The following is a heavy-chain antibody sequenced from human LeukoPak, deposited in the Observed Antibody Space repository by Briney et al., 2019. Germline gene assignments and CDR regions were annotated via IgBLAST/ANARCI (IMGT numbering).Heavy chain of an antibody. CDR3: ARDTSSTLLVLN. V-gene: IGHV4-38-2*02. D-gene: IGHD2/OR15-2a*01. Sequence: SETLSLTCRVSGYSINNGYYWGWIRQSPGKGLEGIGSIYHSGSTYYNPSLKSRVTISVDTSENQFSLKLSSVTAADTAVYYCARDTSSTLLVLNWGQGTLVTVSS. J-gene: IGHJ4*02. CDR1: GYSINNGYY. CDR2: IYHSGST.